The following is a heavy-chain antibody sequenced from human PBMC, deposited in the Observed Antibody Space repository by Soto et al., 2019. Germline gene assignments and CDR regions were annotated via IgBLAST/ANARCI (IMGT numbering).Heavy chain of an antibody. CDR2: IYHSGST. CDR3: ARLGGLTEFSGPWYKLEQ. V-gene: IGHV4-30-2*01. D-gene: IGHD1-1*01. CDR1: GGSISSGGYS. Sequence: SETLSLTCAVSGGSISSGGYSWSWIRQPPGKGLEWVGYIYHSGSTYYNPSLKSRVTISVDRSKSQFSLKLSSVTAADTAVYYCARLGGLTEFSGPWYKLEQWGRGILVTVSS. J-gene: IGHJ4*02.